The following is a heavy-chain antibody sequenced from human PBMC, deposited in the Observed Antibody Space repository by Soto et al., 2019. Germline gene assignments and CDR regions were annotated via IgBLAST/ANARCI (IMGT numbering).Heavy chain of an antibody. CDR3: AKRLAISNKLFFDH. D-gene: IGHD4-4*01. CDR1: GFSINTGGVG. CDR2: LYWNDDE. J-gene: IGHJ4*02. V-gene: IGHV2-5*01. Sequence: QITLRESGPTLVTPTQTLTLSCTLSGFSINTGGVGVGWIRQPPGKAPAWLALLYWNDDEWYSPSLRSRLSVTKDASEHRVVLTMTHLAPTDTGTYYCAKRLAISNKLFFDHWGQGALVTVSS.